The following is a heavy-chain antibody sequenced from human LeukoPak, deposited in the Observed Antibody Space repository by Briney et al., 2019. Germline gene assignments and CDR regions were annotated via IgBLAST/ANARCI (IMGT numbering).Heavy chain of an antibody. CDR1: GFSFSDNY. Sequence: GGSLRLSCAASGFSFSDNYMSWIRQAPVKGLEWVSYISSSGSTIYYADSVKGRFTISRDNGKNSLYLQMNSLRAEDTAVYYCARVVAGPKFDSWGQGTLVTVSS. V-gene: IGHV3-11*04. D-gene: IGHD6-19*01. CDR2: ISSSGSTI. J-gene: IGHJ4*02. CDR3: ARVVAGPKFDS.